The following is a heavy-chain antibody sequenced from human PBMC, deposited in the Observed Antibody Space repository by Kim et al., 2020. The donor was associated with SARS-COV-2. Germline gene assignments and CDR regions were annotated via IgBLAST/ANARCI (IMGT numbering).Heavy chain of an antibody. CDR3: ARGMTTVSSYYYYYMDV. V-gene: IGHV3-33*01. D-gene: IGHD4-17*01. CDR1: GFTFSHHG. Sequence: GGSLRLSCVASGFTFSHHGMLWVRQAPGKGLEWVAVVWYEGTTKYYADSVKGRFTISRDNSKSTVYLQMNSLRAEDTAIYFCARGMTTVSSYYYYYMDV. CDR2: VWYEGTTK. J-gene: IGHJ6*03.